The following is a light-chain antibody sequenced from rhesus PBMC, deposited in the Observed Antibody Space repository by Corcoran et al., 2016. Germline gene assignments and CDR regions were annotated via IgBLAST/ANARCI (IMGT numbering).Light chain of an antibody. V-gene: IGKV1-16*01. CDR2: KAS. J-gene: IGKJ1*01. Sequence: DIQMTQSPSSLSAPVGDKVTITCQASQRISSWLAWYQQKPGKAPKPLIYKASRLESGVPSRFSGGGFGTAFTLPISSLQPEDFATYSCQLYNSAPWTFGQGTKVEIK. CDR3: QLYNSAPWT. CDR1: QRISSW.